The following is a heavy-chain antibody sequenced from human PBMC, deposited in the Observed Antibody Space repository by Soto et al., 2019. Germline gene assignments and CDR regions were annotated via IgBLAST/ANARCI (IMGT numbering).Heavy chain of an antibody. D-gene: IGHD3-10*01. Sequence: QVQLQESGPGLVKPSQTLSLTCTVSGGSISSGGYYWSWIRQHPGKGLEWIGYIYYSGSTYYNPSPKVRVTISVDTAKNQFSLKLSSVTAADTAVYYCARSGTWCYYGSGSYRFYYYYGMDVWGQGTTVTVSS. V-gene: IGHV4-31*03. CDR3: ARSGTWCYYGSGSYRFYYYYGMDV. CDR1: GGSISSGGYY. J-gene: IGHJ6*02. CDR2: IYYSGST.